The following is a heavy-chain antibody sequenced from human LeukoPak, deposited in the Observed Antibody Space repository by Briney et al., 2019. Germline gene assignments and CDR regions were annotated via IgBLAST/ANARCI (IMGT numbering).Heavy chain of an antibody. V-gene: IGHV1-8*01. D-gene: IGHD5-12*01. CDR1: GYTFTSYD. CDR3: AIRGYSGYGDYYYYMDV. J-gene: IGHJ6*03. CDR2: MNPNSGNT. Sequence: ASVKVSCKASGYTFTSYDINWVRQATGQGLEWMGWMNPNSGNTGYAQKFQGRVTITADKSTSTAYMELSSLRSEDTAVYYCAIRGYSGYGDYYYYMDVWGKGTTVTVSS.